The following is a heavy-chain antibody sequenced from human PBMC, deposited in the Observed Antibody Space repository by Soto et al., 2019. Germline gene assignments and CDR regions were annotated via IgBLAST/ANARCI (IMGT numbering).Heavy chain of an antibody. CDR3: ARDLPTMDV. Sequence: QVQLVQSGAEVKKPGASVKVSCKASGYTFTSYGISWVRQAPGQGLERMGWIRAYNGNTNYAQKLQGRVTMTTGTPTSTACMELRSLRSDDTAVYYCARDLPTMDVWGQGTTVTVSS. CDR2: IRAYNGNT. CDR1: GYTFTSYG. V-gene: IGHV1-18*01. J-gene: IGHJ6*02.